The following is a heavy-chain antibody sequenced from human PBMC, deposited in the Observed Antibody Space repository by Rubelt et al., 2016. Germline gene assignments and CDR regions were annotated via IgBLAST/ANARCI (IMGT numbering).Heavy chain of an antibody. D-gene: IGHD3-22*01. Sequence: GRFTISRDNAKNSLYLQMNSLRAEDTAVYYCVRDVSRSHGDSSGYYQDAFDIWGQGTMVTVSS. J-gene: IGHJ3*02. CDR3: VRDVSRSHGDSSGYYQDAFDI. V-gene: IGHV3-11*05.